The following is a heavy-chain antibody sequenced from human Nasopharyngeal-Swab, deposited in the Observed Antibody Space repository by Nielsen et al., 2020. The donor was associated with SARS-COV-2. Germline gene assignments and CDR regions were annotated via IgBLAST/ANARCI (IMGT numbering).Heavy chain of an antibody. D-gene: IGHD2/OR15-2a*01. CDR2: IYYSGST. Sequence: SETLSLTCTVSGGSISSGGHYWSWIRQHPGKGLEWIGYIYYSGSTYDNPSLNSRVTISVDTSKNQFSLKLSSVTAADTAVYYCARVLYRSQVFDIWGQGTMVTVSS. CDR1: GGSISSGGHY. J-gene: IGHJ3*02. V-gene: IGHV4-31*03. CDR3: ARVLYRSQVFDI.